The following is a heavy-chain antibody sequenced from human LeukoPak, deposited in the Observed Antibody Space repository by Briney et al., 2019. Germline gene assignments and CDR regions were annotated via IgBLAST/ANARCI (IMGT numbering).Heavy chain of an antibody. CDR1: GFTFSSYW. Sequence: GGSLRLSCAASGFTFSSYWMAWVRQAPGKGLEWVANITQDGRAKYSVDSVKGRFTISRDNAQNSLYLLMNSLRAEDTAVYYCVRGGHYYFDYWGQGTLVTVSS. V-gene: IGHV3-7*04. CDR2: ITQDGRAK. CDR3: VRGGHYYFDY. J-gene: IGHJ4*02. D-gene: IGHD2-21*02.